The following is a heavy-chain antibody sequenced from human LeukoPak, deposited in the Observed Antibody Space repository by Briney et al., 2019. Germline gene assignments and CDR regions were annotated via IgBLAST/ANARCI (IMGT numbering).Heavy chain of an antibody. Sequence: GGSLRLSCAASGFTFSSYTMKWVRQAPGKGLEWVSSISSSSSYIYYADSVKGRFTISRDNAKNSLYLQMNSLRAEDTAVYYCARDSYCNSTSCYFYWYVMYVWGPGATFTVSS. CDR2: ISSSSSYI. CDR3: ARDSYCNSTSCYFYWYVMYV. D-gene: IGHD2-2*01. CDR1: GFTFSSYT. J-gene: IGHJ6*02. V-gene: IGHV3-21*01.